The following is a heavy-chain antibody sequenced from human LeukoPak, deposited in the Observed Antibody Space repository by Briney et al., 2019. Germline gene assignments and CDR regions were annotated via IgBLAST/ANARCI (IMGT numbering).Heavy chain of an antibody. J-gene: IGHJ6*03. Sequence: SQTLSLTCTVSGGSISSYYWSWIRQPAEKGLEWIGRFYTGGSTNYNPSLRSRVSISLDMSKNQFSLKMSSVTAADTAAYYCVRVPTTVDNYYMDVWCKGTTVTVSS. D-gene: IGHD4-11*01. V-gene: IGHV4-4*07. CDR2: FYTGGST. CDR1: GGSISSYY. CDR3: VRVPTTVDNYYMDV.